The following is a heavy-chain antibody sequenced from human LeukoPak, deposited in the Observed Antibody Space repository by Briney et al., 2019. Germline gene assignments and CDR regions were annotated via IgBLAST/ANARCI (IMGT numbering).Heavy chain of an antibody. J-gene: IGHJ4*02. D-gene: IGHD6-19*01. V-gene: IGHV3-74*01. CDR2: ITSDGSSI. CDR3: ARGHVAGSDRHWDY. Sequence: PGGSLRLSCAASGFTFSPFWMHWVRQAPGKGLVWVSRITSDGSSISYADSVKGRFTISRDNAKSTLYLQMNSLRVEDTAVYYCARGHVAGSDRHWDYWGQGALVTVSS. CDR1: GFTFSPFW.